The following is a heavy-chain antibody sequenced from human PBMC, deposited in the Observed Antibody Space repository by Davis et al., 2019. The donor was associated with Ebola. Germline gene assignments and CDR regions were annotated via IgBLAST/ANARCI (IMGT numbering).Heavy chain of an antibody. CDR1: GYTFSTYA. CDR2: INAGNGNT. Sequence: ASVKVSCKASGYTFSTYAMHWVRQAPGQRLEWMGWINAGNGNTKYSQELQGRVSIIRDTSASTAYMELSSLTSEDTAVYYCARGRTSRNWFDPWGQGTLVTVSS. CDR3: ARGRTSRNWFDP. J-gene: IGHJ5*02. V-gene: IGHV1-3*03.